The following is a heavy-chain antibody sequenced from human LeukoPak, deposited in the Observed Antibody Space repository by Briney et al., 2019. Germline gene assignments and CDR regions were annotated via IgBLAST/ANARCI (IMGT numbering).Heavy chain of an antibody. J-gene: IGHJ5*02. Sequence: SETLSLTCTISGGSVSDYYWSWIRQSPGKGLEWIGYIYYSGSTNYNPSLKSRVTISVDTSKNQFSLKLSSVTAADTAVYYCARGDYYGSGTNWFDPWGQGTLVTVSS. V-gene: IGHV4-59*02. CDR2: IYYSGST. CDR1: GGSVSDYY. CDR3: ARGDYYGSGTNWFDP. D-gene: IGHD3-10*01.